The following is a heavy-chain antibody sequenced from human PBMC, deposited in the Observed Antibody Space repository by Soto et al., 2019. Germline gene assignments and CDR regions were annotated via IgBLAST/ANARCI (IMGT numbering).Heavy chain of an antibody. CDR3: ARDRGYDFWSGYHL. J-gene: IGHJ4*02. CDR1: GFTFSSYG. D-gene: IGHD3-3*01. CDR2: IWYDGSNK. V-gene: IGHV3-33*01. Sequence: QVQLVESGGGVVQPGRSLRLSCAASGFTFSSYGMHWVRQAPGKGLEWVAVIWYDGSNKYYADSVKGRFTISRDNSKNALYLQMNSLRAEDTAVYYCARDRGYDFWSGYHLWGQGTLVTVSS.